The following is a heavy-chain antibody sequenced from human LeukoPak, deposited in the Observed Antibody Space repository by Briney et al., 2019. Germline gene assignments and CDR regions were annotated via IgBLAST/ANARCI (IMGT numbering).Heavy chain of an antibody. Sequence: GSLRLSCAASGFTFSDYYMSWIRQAPGKGLEWVSYISSSGSTIYYADSVKGRFTISRDNSKNTLYLQMNSLRAEDTAVYYCARDHRMITFGGVIARGFDYWGQGTLVTVSS. CDR3: ARDHRMITFGGVIARGFDY. V-gene: IGHV3-11*04. CDR2: ISSSGSTI. J-gene: IGHJ4*02. D-gene: IGHD3-16*02. CDR1: GFTFSDYY.